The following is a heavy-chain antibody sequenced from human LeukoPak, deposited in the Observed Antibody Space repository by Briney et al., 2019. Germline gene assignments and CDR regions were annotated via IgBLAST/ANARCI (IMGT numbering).Heavy chain of an antibody. V-gene: IGHV4-34*01. Sequence: SETLSLTCAVYGGSFSGYYWSWIRRPPGKGLEWIGEINHSGSTNYNPSLKSRVTISVDTSKNQFSLKLSSVTAADTAVYYCARGTKWLEIDYWGQGTLVTVSS. J-gene: IGHJ4*02. CDR3: ARGTKWLEIDY. CDR1: GGSFSGYY. CDR2: INHSGST. D-gene: IGHD6-19*01.